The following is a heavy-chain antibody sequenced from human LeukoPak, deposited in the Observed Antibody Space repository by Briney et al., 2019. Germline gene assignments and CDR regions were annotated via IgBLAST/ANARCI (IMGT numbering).Heavy chain of an antibody. J-gene: IGHJ4*02. V-gene: IGHV3-48*04. Sequence: PGGSLRLSCAVSGFTFSDYSMNWVRQAPGKGLVWVSHITSSSSTIYYADSVKGRFTISRDNAKNSLYLQMNSLRAEDTAVYYCAKSPITISGRGQGTLVTVSS. CDR1: GFTFSDYS. CDR2: ITSSSSTI. D-gene: IGHD3-3*01. CDR3: AKSPITISG.